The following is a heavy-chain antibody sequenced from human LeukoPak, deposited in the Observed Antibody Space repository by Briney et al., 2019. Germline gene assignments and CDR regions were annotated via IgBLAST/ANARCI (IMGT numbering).Heavy chain of an antibody. Sequence: SVKVSCKASGGTFSSYGLSWVRQAPGHGLEWMGRIIPIFGTANYAQKFQGRVTITTDESTNTAYLELSSLRSEDTAVYYCARDPGGMTIDRLEGYYFQYWGQGTLVTVSS. CDR2: IIPIFGTA. CDR1: GGTFSSYG. CDR3: ARDPGGMTIDRLEGYYFQY. D-gene: IGHD3-9*01. J-gene: IGHJ4*02. V-gene: IGHV1-69*05.